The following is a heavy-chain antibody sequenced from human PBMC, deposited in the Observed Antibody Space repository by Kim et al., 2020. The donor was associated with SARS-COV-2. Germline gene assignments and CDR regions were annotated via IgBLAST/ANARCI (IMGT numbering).Heavy chain of an antibody. CDR2: ISYDGSNK. CDR1: GFTFSSYG. D-gene: IGHD5-12*01. Sequence: GGSLRLSCAASGFTFSSYGMHWVRQAPGKGLEWVAVISYDGSNKYYADSVKGRFTISRDNSKNTLYLQMNSLRAEDTAVYYCARGGGSWIRYGYDVWGQG. CDR3: ARGGGSWIRYGYDV. J-gene: IGHJ6*02. V-gene: IGHV3-33*05.